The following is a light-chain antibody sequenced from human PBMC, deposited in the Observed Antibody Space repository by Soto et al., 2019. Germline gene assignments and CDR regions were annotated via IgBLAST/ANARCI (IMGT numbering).Light chain of an antibody. J-gene: IGKJ5*01. V-gene: IGKV1-12*01. CDR1: QGISRW. CDR3: RQANSFPLT. CDR2: GAS. Sequence: DIQMTQSPSFVSASVGDRVTITSRASQGISRWLAWYQQRPGKAPELLIYGASSLQSGVTSRFSGSGSGTDFTLTISSLQPEDFATYYCRQANSFPLTFGQGTRLEIK.